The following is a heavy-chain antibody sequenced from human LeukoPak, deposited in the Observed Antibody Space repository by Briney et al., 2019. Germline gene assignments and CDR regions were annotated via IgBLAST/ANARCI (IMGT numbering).Heavy chain of an antibody. J-gene: IGHJ4*02. V-gene: IGHV3-23*01. CDR2: ISGSGGST. CDR3: AKDYSSIAAAGMEEAFGY. Sequence: QPGGSLRLSCAASGFTFSSYAMSWVRQAPGKGLEWVSAISGSGGSTYYADSVKGRFTISRDNSKNTLYLQMNSLRAEDTAVYYCAKDYSSIAAAGMEEAFGYWRQGTLVTVSS. CDR1: GFTFSSYA. D-gene: IGHD6-13*01.